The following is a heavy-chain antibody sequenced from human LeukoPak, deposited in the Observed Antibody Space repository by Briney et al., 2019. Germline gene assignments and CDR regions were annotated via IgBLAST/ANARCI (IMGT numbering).Heavy chain of an antibody. Sequence: PSETLSLTCTVSGAYISNYYWTWVRQTAAQGLEWIGRLHASESTIYNPSLKSRVTMSLDTSKDQMSLTLTSVTAADSAIYYCASLSSGAGFDVWGQGTQVTVSS. D-gene: IGHD3-22*01. CDR1: GAYISNYY. V-gene: IGHV4-4*07. CDR3: ASLSSGAGFDV. J-gene: IGHJ4*02. CDR2: LHASEST.